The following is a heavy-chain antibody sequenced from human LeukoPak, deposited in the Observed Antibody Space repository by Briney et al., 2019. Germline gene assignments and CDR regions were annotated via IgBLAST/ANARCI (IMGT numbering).Heavy chain of an antibody. V-gene: IGHV3-7*01. CDR2: INPGGNEI. J-gene: IGHJ4*02. CDR3: MCGGTDNH. CDR1: GLTFRSYW. Sequence: GPLRLSCTFSGLTFRSYWMNWVRQAPGKGLEWVANINPGGNEIRSVDSVKGRSIISRDNAKNSLDLQMSSLRVEDTAVYYCMCGGTDNHWGQGILVTVSS. D-gene: IGHD3-10*02.